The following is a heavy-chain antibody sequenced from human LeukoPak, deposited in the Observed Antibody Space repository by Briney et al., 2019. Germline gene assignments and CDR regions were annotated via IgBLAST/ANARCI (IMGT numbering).Heavy chain of an antibody. CDR2: IIPIFGTA. CDR1: GGTFSSYA. CDR3: ARMTYHYDSSGYYSPYYYYMDV. J-gene: IGHJ6*03. D-gene: IGHD3-22*01. Sequence: EASVKVSCKASGGTFSSYAISWVRQAPGQGLEWMGRIIPIFGTANYAQKFQGRVTITTDESTSTAYMELSSLRSEDTAVYYCARMTYHYDSSGYYSPYYYYMDVWGKGTTVTVSS. V-gene: IGHV1-69*05.